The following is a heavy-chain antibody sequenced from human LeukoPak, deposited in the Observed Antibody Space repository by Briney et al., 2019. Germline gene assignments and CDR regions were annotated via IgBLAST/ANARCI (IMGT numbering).Heavy chain of an antibody. V-gene: IGHV4-59*01. D-gene: IGHD2-21*01. CDR2: IYYSGST. Sequence: PSETLSLTCTVSGGSISSSYWSWIRQPPGKGLEWIGYIYYSGSTNYNPSLKSRVTISLDTSKNQFSLKLSSVTAADTAVYYCARAKAYYCVDYWGQGTLVTVSS. CDR3: ARAKAYYCVDY. J-gene: IGHJ4*02. CDR1: GGSISSSY.